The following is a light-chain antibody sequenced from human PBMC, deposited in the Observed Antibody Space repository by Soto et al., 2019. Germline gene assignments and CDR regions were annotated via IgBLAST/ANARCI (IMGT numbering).Light chain of an antibody. V-gene: IGLV2-14*01. J-gene: IGLJ2*01. CDR3: SSYTSSNTVV. Sequence: QSALTQPASVSGSPGQSITISCTGTSSDFGGYNYVSWYQHHPGKAPKLMIYEVSNRPSGISNRFSGSKSGNTASLTISGLQAEDEADYSCSSYTSSNTVVFGGGTKLTVL. CDR2: EVS. CDR1: SSDFGGYNY.